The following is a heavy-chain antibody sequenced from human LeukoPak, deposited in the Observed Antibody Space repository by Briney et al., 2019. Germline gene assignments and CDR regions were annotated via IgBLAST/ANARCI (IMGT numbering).Heavy chain of an antibody. V-gene: IGHV3-7*05. Sequence: GGSLRLSCAASAFTFRTYWMSWVRQAPGKGLEWVAMIKPDGSEKYYVDSVKGLFTISRDNAKNSLYLQMSSLRAEDTAVYYCTRDASGDTNSGPRMDVWGQGTVVTVSS. CDR1: AFTFRTYW. J-gene: IGHJ3*01. D-gene: IGHD1-26*01. CDR2: IKPDGSEK. CDR3: TRDASGDTNSGPRMDV.